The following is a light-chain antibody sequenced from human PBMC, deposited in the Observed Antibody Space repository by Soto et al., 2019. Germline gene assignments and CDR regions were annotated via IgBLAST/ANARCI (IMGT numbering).Light chain of an antibody. CDR3: QNYDGAPWT. CDR2: AAS. Sequence: DIQMTQSPSSLSASVGDRVTITCRASQGISTYLVWYQQKPGTVPKLLIFAASTLQSGVPSRFSGSGSGTDVTLTISSLQPEDVATYYCQNYDGAPWTFGQGTKVEI. CDR1: QGISTY. V-gene: IGKV1-27*01. J-gene: IGKJ1*01.